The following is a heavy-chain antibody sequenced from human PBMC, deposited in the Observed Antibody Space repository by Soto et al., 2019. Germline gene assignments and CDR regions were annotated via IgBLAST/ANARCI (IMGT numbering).Heavy chain of an antibody. V-gene: IGHV4-30-2*01. J-gene: IGHJ6*02. CDR2: IYHSGST. Sequence: LSLTCAVSGGSISSGGYSWSWIRQPPGKGLEWIGYIYHSGSTYYNPSLKSRATISVDRSKNQFSLKLSSVTAADTAVYYCARRRGFPYYYGMDVWGQGTTVTVSS. CDR3: ARRRGFPYYYGMDV. D-gene: IGHD5-12*01. CDR1: GGSISSGGYS.